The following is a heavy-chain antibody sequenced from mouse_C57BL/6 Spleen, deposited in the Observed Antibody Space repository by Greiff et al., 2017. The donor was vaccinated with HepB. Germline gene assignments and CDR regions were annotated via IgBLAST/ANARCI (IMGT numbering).Heavy chain of an antibody. CDR3: ARDGNYVGFAY. Sequence: VKVVESGAELVKPGASVKISCKASGYAFSSYWMNWVKQRPGKGLEWIGQIYPGDGDTNYNGKFKGKATLTADKSSSTAYMQLSSLTSEDSAVYFCARDGNYVGFAYWGQGTLVTVSA. CDR2: IYPGDGDT. CDR1: GYAFSSYW. J-gene: IGHJ3*01. D-gene: IGHD2-1*01. V-gene: IGHV1-80*01.